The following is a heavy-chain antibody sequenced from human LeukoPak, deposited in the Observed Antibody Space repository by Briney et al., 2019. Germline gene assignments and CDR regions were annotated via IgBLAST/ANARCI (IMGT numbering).Heavy chain of an antibody. J-gene: IGHJ5*02. Sequence: GGSLRLSCAASGFTFSSYWMSWVRRAPGKGLEWVANIKQDGSEKYYVDSVKGRFIISRDNAKNSLYLQMNSLRAEDTAVYYCAGSVYCSSTSCARFDPWGQGTLVTVSS. CDR2: IKQDGSEK. V-gene: IGHV3-7*01. CDR1: GFTFSSYW. D-gene: IGHD2-2*01. CDR3: AGSVYCSSTSCARFDP.